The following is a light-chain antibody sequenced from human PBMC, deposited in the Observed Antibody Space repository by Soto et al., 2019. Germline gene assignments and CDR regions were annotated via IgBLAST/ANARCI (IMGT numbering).Light chain of an antibody. J-gene: IGLJ2*01. CDR2: EVS. Sequence: HSALTQPPAASGSPGQSVTISCTGTSSDVGGYNYVSWYQQHPGKAPKLMIYEVSKRPSGVPDRFSGSKSGNTASLTVSGLQAEDEADYYCSSYAGSNNLVFGGGTKLTV. CDR3: SSYAGSNNLV. V-gene: IGLV2-8*01. CDR1: SSDVGGYNY.